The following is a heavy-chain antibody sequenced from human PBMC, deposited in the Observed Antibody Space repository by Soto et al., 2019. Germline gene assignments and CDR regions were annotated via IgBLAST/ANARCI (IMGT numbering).Heavy chain of an antibody. V-gene: IGHV3-21*01. CDR1: GFTFSSYS. D-gene: IGHD4-17*01. J-gene: IGHJ4*02. Sequence: GGSLRLSCAASGFTFSSYSMNWVRQAPGKGLEWVSSISSSSSYIYYADSVKGRFTISRDNAKNSLYLQMNSLRAEDTAVYYCARAYGDDGGAWFAAPLDYWGQGTLVTVSS. CDR3: ARAYGDDGGAWFAAPLDY. CDR2: ISSSSSYI.